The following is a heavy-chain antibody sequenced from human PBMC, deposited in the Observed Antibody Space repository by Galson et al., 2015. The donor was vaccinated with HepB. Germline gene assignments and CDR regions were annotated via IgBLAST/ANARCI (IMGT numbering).Heavy chain of an antibody. V-gene: IGHV4-39*01. D-gene: IGHD3-22*01. CDR2: GYYSGNN. CDR1: GGSITSSLYY. CDR3: VRVSGYYDSSGYYFDY. Sequence: LSLTCTVSGGSITSSLYYWGWIRQPPGRGLEWIGSGYYSGNNYYNPSLKSRVTISVDTSKKQLSLKLSSVTAADTAVYYCVRVSGYYDSSGYYFDYWGQGTLVTVSS. J-gene: IGHJ4*02.